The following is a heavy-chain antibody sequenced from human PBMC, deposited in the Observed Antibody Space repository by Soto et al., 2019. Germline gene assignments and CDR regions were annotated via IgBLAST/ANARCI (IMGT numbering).Heavy chain of an antibody. CDR1: GGSISSYY. V-gene: IGHV4-59*01. Sequence: SETLSLTCTVSGGSISSYYWSWIRQPPGKGMEWIGYIYYSGSTTYNPSLKSRVTISVDTSKNQFSLKLSSVTAADTAVYYCARTPYGDYDDYWGQGTLVTVSS. CDR3: ARTPYGDYDDY. J-gene: IGHJ4*02. D-gene: IGHD4-17*01. CDR2: IYYSGST.